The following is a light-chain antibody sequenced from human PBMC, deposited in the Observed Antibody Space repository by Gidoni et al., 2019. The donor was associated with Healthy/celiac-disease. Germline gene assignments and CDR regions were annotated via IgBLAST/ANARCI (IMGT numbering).Light chain of an antibody. CDR1: SSNIGSNY. Sequence: QSVLTQPPSASGTPGQRVTSSCSGRSSNIGSNYVYWYQQLPGTAPNLLIYRNNQRHSGVPARFSGSKSGTSDSLSISVLLSEHEADSYCAAWDDSLSGHVVFGGGTKLPVL. CDR3: AAWDDSLSGHVV. V-gene: IGLV1-47*01. J-gene: IGLJ2*01. CDR2: RNN.